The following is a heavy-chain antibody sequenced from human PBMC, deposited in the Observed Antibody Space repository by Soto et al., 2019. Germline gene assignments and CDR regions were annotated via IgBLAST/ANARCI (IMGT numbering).Heavy chain of an antibody. J-gene: IGHJ4*02. Sequence: EVQLLESGGGLVQPGGSLRLSCAASGFTFSSYAMSWVRQAPGKGLEWVPTISGSGDNTFYADSVKGRFTISRDNSRNTLYLPMSSLRAEDTAVYYCAKPYSSSWYGPFDYWGQGTLVTVSS. CDR2: ISGSGDNT. V-gene: IGHV3-23*01. CDR1: GFTFSSYA. D-gene: IGHD6-13*01. CDR3: AKPYSSSWYGPFDY.